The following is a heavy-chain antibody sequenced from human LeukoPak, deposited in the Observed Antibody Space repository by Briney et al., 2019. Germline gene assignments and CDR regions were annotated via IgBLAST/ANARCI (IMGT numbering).Heavy chain of an antibody. V-gene: IGHV5-10-1*01. CDR1: GYLFTNYW. J-gene: IGHJ4*02. CDR3: ARRPKRSSWYYFDF. Sequence: HGGSLKISCKGSGYLFTNYWISWVRQMPGKGLEWMGRIDPSDSYTNYSPSFQGHVTISADKSISTAYLQWSSLKASDTAMYYCARRPKRSSWYYFDFWGQGTLVTVSS. CDR2: IDPSDSYT. D-gene: IGHD6-13*01.